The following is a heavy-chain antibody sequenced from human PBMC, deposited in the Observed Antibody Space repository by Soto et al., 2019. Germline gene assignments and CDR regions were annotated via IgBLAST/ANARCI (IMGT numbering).Heavy chain of an antibody. Sequence: SETLSLTCTVSGVSITTSSYFWGWIRQPPGKGLEWIGSVYYSGSTYYNPSLKSRVTISVDKSKNQFSLKLSSVTAADTAVYYCARDNYGSGSYYSYNWFDPWGQGTLVTVSS. CDR3: ARDNYGSGSYYSYNWFDP. J-gene: IGHJ5*02. CDR1: GVSITTSSYF. CDR2: VYYSGST. V-gene: IGHV4-39*07. D-gene: IGHD3-10*01.